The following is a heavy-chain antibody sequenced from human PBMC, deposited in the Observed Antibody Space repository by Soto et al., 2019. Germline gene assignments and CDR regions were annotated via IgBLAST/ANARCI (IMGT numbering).Heavy chain of an antibody. V-gene: IGHV3-23*01. CDR1: GFTFSDYA. J-gene: IGHJ1*01. Sequence: GGSLRPSCVVSGFTFSDYAMTWVRQAPGKGLEWVSVISATGATTYYADFVRGRFTISRDNSKNTLIRQRNDLTVEKTALRYCSKGRKSTEKDIAVMLAAASSIQHWGQGTLVTVSS. D-gene: IGHD2-15*01. CDR2: ISATGATT. CDR3: SKGRKSTEKDIAVMLAAASSIQH.